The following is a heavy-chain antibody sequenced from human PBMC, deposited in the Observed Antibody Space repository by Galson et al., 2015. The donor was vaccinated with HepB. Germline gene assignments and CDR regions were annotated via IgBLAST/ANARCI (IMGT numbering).Heavy chain of an antibody. CDR1: GYTFTSYA. CDR3: ARERHGVNNWFDP. J-gene: IGHJ5*02. CDR2: INAGNGNT. D-gene: IGHD3-16*01. V-gene: IGHV1-3*01. Sequence: SVKVSCKASGYTFTSYAMHWVRQAPGQRLEWMGWINAGNGNTKYSQKFQGRVTITRDTSASTAYMELSSLRPEDTAVYYCARERHGVNNWFDPWGQGTLVTVSS.